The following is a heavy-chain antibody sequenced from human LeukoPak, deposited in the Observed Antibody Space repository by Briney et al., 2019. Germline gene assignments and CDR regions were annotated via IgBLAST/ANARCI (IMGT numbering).Heavy chain of an antibody. CDR1: GFTFDDYA. CDR3: AKDYGDYDHAFDI. V-gene: IGHV3-9*01. J-gene: IGHJ3*02. CDR2: ISWNSGSI. Sequence: GGSLRLSCAASGFTFDDYAMHWVRQAPGKGLEWVSGISWNSGSIGYADSVKGRFTISRDNAKNSLYLQMNSLRAEDTALYYCAKDYGDYDHAFDIWGQGTMVTVSS. D-gene: IGHD4-17*01.